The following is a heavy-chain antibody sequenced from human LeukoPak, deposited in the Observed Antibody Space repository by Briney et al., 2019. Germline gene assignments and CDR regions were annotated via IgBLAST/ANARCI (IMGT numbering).Heavy chain of an antibody. V-gene: IGHV3-30*02. J-gene: IGHJ4*02. CDR1: GFTFSSYG. D-gene: IGHD2-2*01. Sequence: GGSLRLSCAASGFTFSSYGMPWVRQAPGNGLEGLAFIRYDGSNKYYADSVKGRFTISTDNTNNTMYLQMNRLRAEDTAVYYCAKEVDCSSTSCLFDYWGQGTLVTVSS. CDR2: IRYDGSNK. CDR3: AKEVDCSSTSCLFDY.